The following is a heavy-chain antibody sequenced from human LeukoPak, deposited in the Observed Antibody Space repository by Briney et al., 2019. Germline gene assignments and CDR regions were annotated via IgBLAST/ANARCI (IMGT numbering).Heavy chain of an antibody. CDR2: THTNGNT. D-gene: IGHD1-7*01. V-gene: IGHV4-4*07. J-gene: IGHJ5*02. CDR3: VRGNYTDGGRNWFDP. CDR1: GDSIHSHF. Sequence: SETVSLTCTVSGDSIHSHFYGWIRQPAGKGLEWIGRTHTNGNTLYNPSLKSRVTMSVDTSKSQFSLRLTSVTAADTAFYYCVRGNYTDGGRNWFDPWGQGILVTVSS.